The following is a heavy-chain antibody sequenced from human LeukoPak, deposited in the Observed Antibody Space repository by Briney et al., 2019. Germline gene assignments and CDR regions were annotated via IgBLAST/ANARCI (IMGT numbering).Heavy chain of an antibody. Sequence: HPGGSLRLSCVASGFTFDSYAMNWVRQAPGKGLEWVALISYDGNEKYYADSVQGRFTISRDNSMNTLNLHMHSLKSEDTAIYYCARHRIAAAVAFYFDSWGQGALVAVSS. V-gene: IGHV3-30-3*01. J-gene: IGHJ4*02. CDR2: ISYDGNEK. D-gene: IGHD6-13*01. CDR1: GFTFDSYA. CDR3: ARHRIAAAVAFYFDS.